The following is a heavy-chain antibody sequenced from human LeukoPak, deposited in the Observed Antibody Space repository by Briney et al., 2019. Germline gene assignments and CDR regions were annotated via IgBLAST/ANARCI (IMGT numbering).Heavy chain of an antibody. CDR1: GGSISSGSYY. CDR3: ARTYCGGDCRGYYYHYYMDV. CDR2: IYTSGST. D-gene: IGHD2-21*02. V-gene: IGHV4-61*02. Sequence: SETLSLTCTVSGGSISSGSYYWSWIRQPAGKGLEWIGRIYTSGSTKFNPSLKSRVTISVDRSKNQFSLKLSSVTAADTAVYYCARTYCGGDCRGYYYHYYMDVWGKGTTVTISS. J-gene: IGHJ6*03.